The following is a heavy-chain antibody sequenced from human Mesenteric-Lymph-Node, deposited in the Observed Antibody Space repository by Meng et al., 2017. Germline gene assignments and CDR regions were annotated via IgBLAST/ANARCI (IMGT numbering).Heavy chain of an antibody. CDR1: GFTFSSYW. J-gene: IGHJ6*02. D-gene: IGHD6-19*01. V-gene: IGHV3-74*01. CDR3: AREGYHSSGWTYFYYGMDV. Sequence: GESLKISCAASGFTFSSYWMHWVRQAPGKGLVWVSRINSDGSSTTYADSVKGRFTISRDNAKNTLYLQMNSLRAEDTAVYYCAREGYHSSGWTYFYYGMDVWGQGTTVTVSS. CDR2: INSDGSST.